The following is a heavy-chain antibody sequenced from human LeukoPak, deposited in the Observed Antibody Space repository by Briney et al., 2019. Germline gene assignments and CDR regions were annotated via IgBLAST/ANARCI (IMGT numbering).Heavy chain of an antibody. V-gene: IGHV3-21*01. CDR3: ARDFSGGYYFDY. CDR2: ISSSSSYI. Sequence: GGSLRLSCAASGFTFSSYSMNWVRQAPGKGLEWVSSISSSSSYIYYADSVKGRFTISRDNAKNSLYLQMNSLRAEDTAVYYCARDFSGGYYFDYWGQGTLVTVSS. J-gene: IGHJ4*02. CDR1: GFTFSSYS. D-gene: IGHD6-19*01.